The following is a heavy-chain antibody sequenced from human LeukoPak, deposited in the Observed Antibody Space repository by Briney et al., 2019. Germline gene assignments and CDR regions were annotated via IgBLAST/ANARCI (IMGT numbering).Heavy chain of an antibody. CDR3: ARCGEGEIVVIPAAQDY. V-gene: IGHV3-30*02. Sequence: PGGSLRLSCAASGFTFSSYGMHWVRQAPGKGLEWVAFIRYDGSDKYYADSVKGRFTISRDNSKNTLYLQMNSLRAEDTAVYYCARCGEGEIVVIPAAQDYWGQGTLVTVSS. CDR1: GFTFSSYG. CDR2: IRYDGSDK. J-gene: IGHJ4*02. D-gene: IGHD2-2*01.